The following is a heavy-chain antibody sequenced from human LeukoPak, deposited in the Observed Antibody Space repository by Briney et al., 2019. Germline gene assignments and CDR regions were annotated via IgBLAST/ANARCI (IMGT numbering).Heavy chain of an antibody. V-gene: IGHV4-34*01. Sequence: SETLSLTCAVYGASFRAYYWSWIRQAPGKGLEWIGEINDSGHARYNASLKSRVTMSVDTSKNQFSLKLSSVTAADTAVYYCARGITMSQVGAFDIWGQGTMVTVSS. CDR2: INDSGHA. CDR3: ARGITMSQVGAFDI. CDR1: GASFRAYY. D-gene: IGHD3-10*02. J-gene: IGHJ3*02.